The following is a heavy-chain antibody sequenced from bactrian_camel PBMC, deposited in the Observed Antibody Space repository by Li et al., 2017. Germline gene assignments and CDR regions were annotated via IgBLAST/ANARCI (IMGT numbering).Heavy chain of an antibody. CDR2: IDSDGST. CDR1: GFTFSNYA. D-gene: IGHD1*01. J-gene: IGHJ4*01. Sequence: DVQLVESGGGLVQPGGSLRLSCAASGFTFSNYAMSWIRQAPGKEREGVAVIDSDGSTSYADSVKGRLTISKDNAKNTLYLQIDSLKPDDSAMYYCAASPGLGCPGPGLPRLPSLYRYWGQGTQVTVS. V-gene: IGHV3S42*01. CDR3: AASPGLGCPGPGLPRLPSLYRY.